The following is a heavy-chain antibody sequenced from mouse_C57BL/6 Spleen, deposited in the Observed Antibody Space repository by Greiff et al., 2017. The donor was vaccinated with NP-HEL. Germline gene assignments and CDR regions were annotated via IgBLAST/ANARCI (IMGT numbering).Heavy chain of an antibody. CDR2: IYPGDGDT. V-gene: IGHV1-82*01. Sequence: VHLVESGPELVKPGASVKISCKASGYAFSSSWMNWVKQRPGKGLEWIGRIYPGDGDTNYDGKFKGKATLTADKSSSTAYMQLSSLTSEDSAVYFCARSDGYYEYWYFDVWGTGTTVTVSS. CDR3: ARSDGYYEYWYFDV. J-gene: IGHJ1*03. D-gene: IGHD2-3*01. CDR1: GYAFSSSW.